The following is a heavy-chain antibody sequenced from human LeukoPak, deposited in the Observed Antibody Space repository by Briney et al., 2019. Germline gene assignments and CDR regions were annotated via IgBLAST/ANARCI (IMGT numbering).Heavy chain of an antibody. CDR3: AKDMNDILTGFDY. CDR2: ISWNSGSI. V-gene: IGHV3-9*03. CDR1: GFTFDDYA. D-gene: IGHD3-9*01. Sequence: GGSLRLSCAASGFTFDDYAMHWVRQAPGKGLEWVSGISWNSGSIGCADSMKGRFTISRDNAKNSLYLQMNSLRAEDMALYYCAKDMNDILTGFDYWGQGTLVTVSS. J-gene: IGHJ4*02.